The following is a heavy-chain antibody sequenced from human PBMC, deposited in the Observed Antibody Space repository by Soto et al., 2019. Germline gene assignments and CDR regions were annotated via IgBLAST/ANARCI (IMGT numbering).Heavy chain of an antibody. V-gene: IGHV4-59*01. D-gene: IGHD3-10*01. CDR2: IYYSGST. J-gene: IGHJ5*02. CDR1: GASISIYY. CDR3: ARDPVVRGMDWFDP. Sequence: ETLSTTCPVSGASISIYYWSWIRQPPGKGLEWIGYIYYSGSTNYNPSLKSRVTISVDTSKNQFSLKLSSVTAADTDVYYCARDPVVRGMDWFDPWGQGTLVTVYS.